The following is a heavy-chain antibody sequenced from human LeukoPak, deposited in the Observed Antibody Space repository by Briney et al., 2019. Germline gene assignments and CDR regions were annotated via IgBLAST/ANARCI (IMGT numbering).Heavy chain of an antibody. CDR2: IIPIFGTP. D-gene: IGHD2-2*02. CDR3: ASLGYCSSTTCYRGGNAFDI. CDR1: GGTFSSYA. Sequence: GSSVKVSCKASGGTFSSYAIIWVRQAPGQGLEWMGGIIPIFGTPSYAQKFQGRVTITVDEFTSTAYMELSSLRSEDTALYYCASLGYCSSTTCYRGGNAFDIWGQGTMVTVSS. V-gene: IGHV1-69*01. J-gene: IGHJ3*02.